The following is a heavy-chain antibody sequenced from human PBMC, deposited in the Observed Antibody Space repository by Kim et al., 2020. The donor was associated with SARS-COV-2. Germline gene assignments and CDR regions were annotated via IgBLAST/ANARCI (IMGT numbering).Heavy chain of an antibody. CDR2: ISYDGINK. V-gene: IGHV3-30*18. J-gene: IGHJ6*02. CDR1: GFTFSTYG. Sequence: GGSLRLSCTASGFTFSTYGMHWVRQAPGKGLEWVAIISYDGINKYYADSVKGRFTISRENTENTLYLQMNSLRAEDSAVYYCAKSDHGSVFDYYGLDVWGQGTTVTVSS. D-gene: IGHD3-10*01. CDR3: AKSDHGSVFDYYGLDV.